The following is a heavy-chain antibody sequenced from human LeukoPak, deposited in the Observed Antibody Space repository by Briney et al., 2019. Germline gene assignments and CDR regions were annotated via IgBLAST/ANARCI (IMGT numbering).Heavy chain of an antibody. J-gene: IGHJ6*03. D-gene: IGHD3-10*01. Sequence: PSETLTLTCSVPRGSITNYYWSWIRQPAGKGLEWIGRIYIAGNTYYNPFLESRVTMSADPSNNHFSLTLSSVTAADTAVYYCARDAGWFGEFFYYMQVWGEGTAVIVSS. CDR1: RGSITNYY. V-gene: IGHV4-4*07. CDR3: ARDAGWFGEFFYYMQV. CDR2: IYIAGNT.